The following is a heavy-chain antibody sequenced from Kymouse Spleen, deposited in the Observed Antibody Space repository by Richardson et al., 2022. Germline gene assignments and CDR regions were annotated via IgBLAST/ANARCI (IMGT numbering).Heavy chain of an antibody. J-gene: IGHJ4*02. V-gene: IGHV4-39*01. D-gene: IGHD6-6*01. CDR3: ARHGSSSPHDY. CDR1: GGSISSSSYY. Sequence: QLQLQESGPGLVKPSETLSLTCTVSGGSISSSSYYWGWIRQPPGKGLEWIGSIYYSGSTYYNPSLKSRVTISVDTSKNQFSLKLSSVTAADTAVYYCARHGSSSPHDYWGQGTLVTVSS. CDR2: IYYSGST.